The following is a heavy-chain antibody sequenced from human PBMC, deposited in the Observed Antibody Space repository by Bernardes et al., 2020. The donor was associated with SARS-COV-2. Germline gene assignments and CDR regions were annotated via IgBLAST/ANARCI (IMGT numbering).Heavy chain of an antibody. CDR3: AADSNDYSTGT. V-gene: IGHV3-30*03. Sequence: GGSLRLSCSASGLPFRRYGMYWVRQAPGKGLAWVALITYDGNERNYVDSVKGRFTISRDNSKNTLYLQMSSLRHEDTAVYYCAADSNDYSTGTWGRGTLVTVSS. J-gene: IGHJ4*02. D-gene: IGHD1-1*01. CDR1: GLPFRRYG. CDR2: ITYDGNER.